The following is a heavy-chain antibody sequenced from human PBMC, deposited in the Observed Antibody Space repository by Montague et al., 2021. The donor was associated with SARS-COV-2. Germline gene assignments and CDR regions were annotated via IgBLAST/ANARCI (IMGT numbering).Heavy chain of an antibody. Sequence: SETLSLTCAVYGGSFSGCYWTWIRQSPGKGLEWIAEINHSGTTNYNFNPLLRSRVTISVDTSKSQFSLKLSSVTAADTGVYYCARWDPQTLTLIGLRGKSASDYWGQGTLVTVSS. CDR1: GGSFSGCY. V-gene: IGHV4-34*01. CDR3: ARWDPQTLTLIGLRGKSASDY. J-gene: IGHJ4*02. D-gene: IGHD4-23*01. CDR2: INHSGTT.